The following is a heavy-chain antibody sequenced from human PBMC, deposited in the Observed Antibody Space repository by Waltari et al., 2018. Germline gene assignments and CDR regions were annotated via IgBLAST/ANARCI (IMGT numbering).Heavy chain of an antibody. J-gene: IGHJ2*01. V-gene: IGHV3-7*01. CDR2: IKQDGSEK. CDR3: ARSTVTTFWYFDL. Sequence: EVQLVESGGGLVQPGGSLRLSCAASGFTFSSYWMSWVRQAPGKGREGVANIKQDGSEKYYGDSVKGRLTISRDNAKNSLYLQMNSLRAEDTAVYDCARSTVTTFWYFDLWGRGTLVTVSS. D-gene: IGHD4-17*01. CDR1: GFTFSSYW.